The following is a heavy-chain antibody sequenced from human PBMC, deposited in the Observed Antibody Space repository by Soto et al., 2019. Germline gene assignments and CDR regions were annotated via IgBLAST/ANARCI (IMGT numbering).Heavy chain of an antibody. CDR3: ASTMARGAVDY. CDR1: GGSLSQGCYY. D-gene: IGHD3-10*01. CDR2: IYYSGST. J-gene: IGHJ4*02. Sequence: LSLTGPGSGGSLSQGCYYRSWIRQPPGKGLEWIGYIYYSGSTYYNPSLKSRVTISVDTSKNQFSLKLSSVTAADTAVYYCASTMARGAVDYWGQGTLVTVSS. V-gene: IGHV4-30-4*01.